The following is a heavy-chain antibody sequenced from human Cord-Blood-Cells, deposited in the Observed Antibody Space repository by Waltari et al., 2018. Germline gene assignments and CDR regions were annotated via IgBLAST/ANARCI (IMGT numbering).Heavy chain of an antibody. CDR3: ARQVKVGATDY. CDR2: INHSGST. V-gene: IGHV4-34*01. CDR1: GGSFSGYY. J-gene: IGHJ4*02. D-gene: IGHD1-26*01. Sequence: QVQLQQWGAGLLKPSETLSLTCAVYGGSFSGYYWSWIRQPPGEGLEWIGEINHSGSTNYNPSLKSRVTISVDTSKNQFSLKLSSVTAADTAVYYCARQVKVGATDYWGQGTLVTVSS.